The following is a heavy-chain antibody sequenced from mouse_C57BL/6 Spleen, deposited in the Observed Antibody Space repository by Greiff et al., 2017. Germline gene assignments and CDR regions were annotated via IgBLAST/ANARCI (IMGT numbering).Heavy chain of an antibody. CDR3: ARSSRGAMDY. Sequence: EVQLQESGPGLAKPSQTLSLTCSVTGYSITSDYWTWIRKFPGNKLEYMGYISYSGSTYYNPSLKSRISITRDTSKNQYYLQLNSVTTEDTATYYCARSSRGAMDYWGQGTSVTVSS. J-gene: IGHJ4*01. CDR1: GYSITSDY. V-gene: IGHV3-8*01. CDR2: ISYSGST.